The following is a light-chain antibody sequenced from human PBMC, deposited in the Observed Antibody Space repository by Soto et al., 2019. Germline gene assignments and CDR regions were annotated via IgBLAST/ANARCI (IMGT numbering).Light chain of an antibody. CDR3: QQRTKWPLT. J-gene: IGKJ4*01. Sequence: EIVLTQSPATLSLSPGERATLSCRASQSVSIYLAWYQQKPGQAPRLLIYDASNRATGIPARFSGSGSGTDFTLTISSLETEDFAVYYCQQRTKWPLTFGGGTKVEIK. CDR1: QSVSIY. CDR2: DAS. V-gene: IGKV3-11*01.